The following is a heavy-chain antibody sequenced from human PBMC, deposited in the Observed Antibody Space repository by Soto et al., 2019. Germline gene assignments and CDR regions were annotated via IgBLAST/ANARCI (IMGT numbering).Heavy chain of an antibody. D-gene: IGHD2-8*02. J-gene: IGHJ4*02. CDR3: VKDKDRTWSFDY. V-gene: IGHV3-30*18. CDR2: MSHDGKNK. CDR1: GFTFSTNV. Sequence: GGSLRLSCGASGFTFSTNVMHWVRQSPGKGLEWVAFMSHDGKNKYYVDSVKGRFTISRGNSKNTLYLQMDSLRPEDTALYYCVKDKDRTWSFDYWGQGTLVTVSS.